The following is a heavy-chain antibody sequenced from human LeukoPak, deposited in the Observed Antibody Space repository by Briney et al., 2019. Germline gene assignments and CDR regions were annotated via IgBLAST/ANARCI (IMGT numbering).Heavy chain of an antibody. CDR2: MNPNSGNT. V-gene: IGHV1-8*01. Sequence: ASVKVSCKASEYTFTSYDINWVRQATGQGLEWMGWMNPNSGNTGYAQKFQGRVTMTRNTSISTAYMELSSLRSEDTAVYYCARGGYDSRGFDFDYWGQGTLVTVSS. D-gene: IGHD3-22*01. CDR3: ARGGYDSRGFDFDY. J-gene: IGHJ4*02. CDR1: EYTFTSYD.